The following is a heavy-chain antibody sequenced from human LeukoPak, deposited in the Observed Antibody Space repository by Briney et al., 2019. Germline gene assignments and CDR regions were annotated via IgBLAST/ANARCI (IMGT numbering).Heavy chain of an antibody. Sequence: GGSLRLSCAASGFTFSSYEMNWVRQAPGKGLEWVSYINSSGSTIYYVGSVKGRFTISRDNAKNSLYLQMNSLRAEDTAVYYCARSYCSGGSCYLGYWGQGTLVTVSS. J-gene: IGHJ4*02. V-gene: IGHV3-48*03. D-gene: IGHD2-15*01. CDR2: INSSGSTI. CDR3: ARSYCSGGSCYLGY. CDR1: GFTFSSYE.